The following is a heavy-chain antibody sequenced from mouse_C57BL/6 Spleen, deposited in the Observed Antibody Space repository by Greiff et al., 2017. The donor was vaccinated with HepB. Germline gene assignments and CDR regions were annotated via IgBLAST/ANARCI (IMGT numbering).Heavy chain of an antibody. D-gene: IGHD1-1*01. J-gene: IGHJ4*01. CDR2: INPNNGGT. CDR1: GYAFTDYY. Sequence: EVQLQQSGPELVKPGASVKISCKASGYAFTDYYMNWVKQSHGKSLEWIGDINPNNGGTSYNQKFKGKATLTVDKSSSTAYMELRSLTSEDSAVYYCARPTVVYEGAMDYWGQGTSVTVSS. CDR3: ARPTVVYEGAMDY. V-gene: IGHV1-26*01.